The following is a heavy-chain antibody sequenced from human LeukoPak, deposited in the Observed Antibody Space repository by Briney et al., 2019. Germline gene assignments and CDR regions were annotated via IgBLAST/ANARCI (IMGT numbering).Heavy chain of an antibody. CDR1: GFTFSSYW. Sequence: GGSLRLSCAGSGFTFSSYWMSWVRQAPGKGPEWVANIKQDGREKHYVDSVKGRFTISRDNANNLLYLQMNSLRVEDTAVYYCTRDEAAATNWGPGTLVTVSS. CDR2: IKQDGREK. D-gene: IGHD6-13*01. J-gene: IGHJ4*02. CDR3: TRDEAAATN. V-gene: IGHV3-7*01.